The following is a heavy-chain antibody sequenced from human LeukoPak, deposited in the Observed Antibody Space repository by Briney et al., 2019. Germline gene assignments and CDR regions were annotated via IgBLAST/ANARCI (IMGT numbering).Heavy chain of an antibody. CDR3: ARDSGGPYWYYYGMDV. V-gene: IGHV4-59*01. D-gene: IGHD2-8*02. J-gene: IGHJ6*02. CDR2: IYYSGTT. Sequence: PSETLSLTCNVSPGSITGYYFTWIRQPPGKGLEWLGFIYYSGTTNYSPSFKSRLTMSLDTSKNQVSLRLTSVTAADTAVYYCARDSGGPYWYYYGMDVWGRGTTVTVPS. CDR1: PGSITGYY.